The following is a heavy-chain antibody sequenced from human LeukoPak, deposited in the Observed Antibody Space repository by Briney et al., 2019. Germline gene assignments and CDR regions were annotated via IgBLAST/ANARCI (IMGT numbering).Heavy chain of an antibody. J-gene: IGHJ4*02. CDR1: GFTFSSYS. V-gene: IGHV3-21*01. D-gene: IGHD1-26*01. Sequence: GGSLRLSCAASGFTFSSYSMNWVRQAPGRGLEWVSSISSSSSYIYYADLVKGRFTISRDNAKNSLYLQMNSLRAEDSAVYYCARATLLGNVDNWGQATLVTVS. CDR2: ISSSSSYI. CDR3: ARATLLGNVDN.